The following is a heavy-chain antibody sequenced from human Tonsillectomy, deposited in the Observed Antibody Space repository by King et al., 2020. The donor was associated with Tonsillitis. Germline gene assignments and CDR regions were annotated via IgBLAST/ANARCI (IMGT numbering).Heavy chain of an antibody. V-gene: IGHV1-69*12. CDR2: IIPIFCTA. J-gene: IGHJ4*02. D-gene: IGHD2-8*01. Sequence: QLVQSGAEVKKPGSSVKVSCKASGGTFSSYAISGVRQAPGQGLEWMGGIIPIFCTANYAQKFQGRVTITADESTSTAYMELSSLRSEDTAVYYCAREMVYARWGDLDYWGQGTLVTVSS. CDR1: GGTFSSYA. CDR3: AREMVYARWGDLDY.